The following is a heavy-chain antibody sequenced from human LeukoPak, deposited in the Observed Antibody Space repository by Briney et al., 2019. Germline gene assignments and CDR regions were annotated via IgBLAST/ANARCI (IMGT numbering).Heavy chain of an antibody. D-gene: IGHD3-10*01. V-gene: IGHV3-33*01. CDR3: ARGDYYGPDYYYYMDV. Sequence: GRSLRLSCAASGFTFSSYGMHWVRQAPGKGLEWVAVIWYDGSDKYYADSVKGRFTISRDNSKNTLYLQMNSLRAEDTAVYYCARGDYYGPDYYYYMDVWGKGTTVTVSS. CDR1: GFTFSSYG. J-gene: IGHJ6*03. CDR2: IWYDGSDK.